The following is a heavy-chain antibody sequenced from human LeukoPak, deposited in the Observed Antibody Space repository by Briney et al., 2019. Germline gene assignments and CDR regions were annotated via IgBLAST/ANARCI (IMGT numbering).Heavy chain of an antibody. CDR1: GVSISTYY. J-gene: IGHJ2*01. V-gene: IGHV4-59*01. CDR3: ARRTYSDISTGYKYRYFDP. Sequence: SETLYLTCTVSGVSISTYYWTWIRRPPGKGLEWIGYINYRGSSDYTPSTKSRVTMSVDSSKKQFSLKLNSVTAPATAVYYCARRTYSDISTGYKYRYFDPWGAGKPGTVSS. CDR2: INYRGSS. D-gene: IGHD3-9*01.